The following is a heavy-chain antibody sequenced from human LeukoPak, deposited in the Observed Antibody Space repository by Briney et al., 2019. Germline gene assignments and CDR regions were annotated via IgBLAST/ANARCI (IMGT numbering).Heavy chain of an antibody. CDR2: ITTTFYT. D-gene: IGHD2-8*01. CDR1: GFTFSSYS. Sequence: PGGSLRLSCAASGFTFSSYSFNWVRQVPGKGLEWVSSITTTFYTYYTDSVKGRFTISRDNAKNSLYLQMISLRAEDTTVYYYARERANGSEDYSGERKLVTVSS. CDR3: ARERANGSEDY. J-gene: IGHJ4*02. V-gene: IGHV3-21*01.